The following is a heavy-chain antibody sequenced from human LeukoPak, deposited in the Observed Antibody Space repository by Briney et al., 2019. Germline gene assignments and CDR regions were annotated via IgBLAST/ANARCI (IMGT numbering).Heavy chain of an antibody. Sequence: EPGGSLRLSCSASGFTFSDYDMNWVRQAPGKGLEWVSAISGRSSHIYYGESVKGRFTISRDNAKNSLYLQLDSLGVEDTAVYYCGRGCPPLRTSSAGDLWGEGSLVSVCS. V-gene: IGHV3-21*01. CDR3: GRGCPPLRTSSAGDL. J-gene: IGHJ1*01. CDR2: ISGRSSHI. CDR1: GFTFSDYD. D-gene: IGHD3-16*01.